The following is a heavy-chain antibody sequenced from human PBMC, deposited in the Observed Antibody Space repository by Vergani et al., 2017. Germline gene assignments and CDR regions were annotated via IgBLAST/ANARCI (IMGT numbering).Heavy chain of an antibody. V-gene: IGHV4-34*01. Sequence: QVQLQQWGAGLLKPSETLSLTCAVYGGSLSGYYWSWIRQPPGKGLEWIGEINHSGSTNYNPSLKSRVTISVDTSKNQFSLNLSSLTAAETAVYYCARGSGRFFDYWGQGTLVTVSS. CDR1: GGSLSGYY. CDR3: ARGSGRFFDY. D-gene: IGHD3-10*01. CDR2: INHSGST. J-gene: IGHJ4*02.